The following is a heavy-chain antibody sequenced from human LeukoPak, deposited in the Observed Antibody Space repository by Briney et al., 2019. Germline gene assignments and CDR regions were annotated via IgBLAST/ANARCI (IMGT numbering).Heavy chain of an antibody. Sequence: SETLSLTCTVSGGSISSYYWSWIRQPPGKGLEWIGYIYYSGSTNYNPSLKSRVTISVDTSKNQFSLKLGSVTAADTAVYYCARSPPPYYNWFDPWGQGTLVTVSS. CDR2: IYYSGST. CDR3: ARSPPPYYNWFDP. D-gene: IGHD1-26*01. J-gene: IGHJ5*02. CDR1: GGSISSYY. V-gene: IGHV4-59*01.